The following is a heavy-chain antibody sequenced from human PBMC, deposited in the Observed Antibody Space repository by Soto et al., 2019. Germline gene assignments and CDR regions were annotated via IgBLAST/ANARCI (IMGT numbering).Heavy chain of an antibody. CDR3: AEATCGGAATLNSDY. Sequence: HPGGSLRLSCAAAGFTFSIYAMSWVRQAPGKGLEWVSAISGSGGSTYYADSVKGRFTISRDNSKNTLYLQMNSLRADDTAVYYCAEATCGGAATLNSDYWGLGTLVTVSS. D-gene: IGHD2-21*01. V-gene: IGHV3-23*01. CDR1: GFTFSIYA. J-gene: IGHJ4*02. CDR2: ISGSGGST.